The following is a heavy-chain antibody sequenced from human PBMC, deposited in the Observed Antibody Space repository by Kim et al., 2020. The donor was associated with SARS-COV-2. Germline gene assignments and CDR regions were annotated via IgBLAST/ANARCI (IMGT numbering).Heavy chain of an antibody. CDR3: ARGSPVVLMVYDENYFDY. Sequence: ASVKVSCKASGYTFTSYYMHWVRQAPGQGLEWMGIINPSGGSTSYAQKFQGRVTMTRDTSTSTVYMELSSLRSEDTAVYYCARGSPVVLMVYDENYFDYWGQGTLVTVSS. D-gene: IGHD2-8*01. CDR2: INPSGGST. J-gene: IGHJ4*02. CDR1: GYTFTSYY. V-gene: IGHV1-46*01.